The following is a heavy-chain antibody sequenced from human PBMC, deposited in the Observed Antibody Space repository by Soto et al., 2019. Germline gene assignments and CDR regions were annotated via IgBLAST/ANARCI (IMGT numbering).Heavy chain of an antibody. J-gene: IGHJ6*02. CDR2: IYYSGST. CDR3: AKPSGIHNQIGDYYYYGMDV. D-gene: IGHD5-18*01. CDR1: GGSISSSSYY. Sequence: SETLSLTCTVSGGSISSSSYYWGWIRQPPGKGLEWIGSIYYSGSTYYNPSLKSRVTISVDTSKNQFSLKLSSVTAADTAVYYCAKPSGIHNQIGDYYYYGMDVWGQGTTVTVSS. V-gene: IGHV4-39*01.